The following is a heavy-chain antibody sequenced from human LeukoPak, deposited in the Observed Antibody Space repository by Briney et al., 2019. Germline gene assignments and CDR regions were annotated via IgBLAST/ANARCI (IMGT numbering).Heavy chain of an antibody. D-gene: IGHD5-24*01. CDR2: ISSSRSTI. V-gene: IGHV3-11*01. Sequence: GWSLRLSCAASGFTFSDYYMSWIRQAPGKGLVGVSYISSSRSTIYYADSVKGRFTISRDNAKNSLYLQMNSLRAEDTAVYYCAREMANTAAEYPNDAFDIWGQGTMVTVSS. J-gene: IGHJ3*02. CDR3: AREMANTAAEYPNDAFDI. CDR1: GFTFSDYY.